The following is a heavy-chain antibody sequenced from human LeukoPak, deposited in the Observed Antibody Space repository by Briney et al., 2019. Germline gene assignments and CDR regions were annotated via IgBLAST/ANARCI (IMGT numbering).Heavy chain of an antibody. Sequence: PGGSLRLSCAASEFSVGSNYMTWVRQAPGKGLEWVSAISPSGDITYYADSVKGRFTISRDNAKNSLYLQMNSLRAEDTAVYYCAREVRSSSSFVRYYMDVWGKGTTVTVSS. CDR1: EFSVGSNY. J-gene: IGHJ6*03. CDR2: ISPSGDIT. CDR3: AREVRSSSSFVRYYMDV. V-gene: IGHV3-21*01. D-gene: IGHD6-6*01.